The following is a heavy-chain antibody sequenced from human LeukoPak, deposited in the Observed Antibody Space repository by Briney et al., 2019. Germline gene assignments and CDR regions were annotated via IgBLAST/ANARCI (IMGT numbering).Heavy chain of an antibody. CDR1: GGSISSYY. CDR3: ARTMDSGSYYTFDI. Sequence: PSETLSLTCTVSGGSISSYYWSWIRQPPGKGLEWIGYIYYSGSTNYNPSLKSRVTISVDTSKNQFSLKLSSVTAADTAVYFCARTMDSGSYYTFDIWGQGTMVTVSS. V-gene: IGHV4-59*12. CDR2: IYYSGST. J-gene: IGHJ3*02. D-gene: IGHD1-26*01.